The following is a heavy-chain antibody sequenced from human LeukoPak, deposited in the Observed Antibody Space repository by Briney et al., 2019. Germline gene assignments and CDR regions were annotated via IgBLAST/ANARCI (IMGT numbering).Heavy chain of an antibody. Sequence: ASVKVSCKASGYTFTSYYMHWVRQAPGQGLEWMGIINPSGGSTSYAQKFQGRVTMTRDTSTSTVYMELSSLRAEDTAVYYCARGVTATVTHYYYYMDVWGKGTTVTISS. CDR2: INPSGGST. V-gene: IGHV1-46*01. CDR1: GYTFTSYY. CDR3: ARGVTATVTHYYYYMDV. D-gene: IGHD4-17*01. J-gene: IGHJ6*03.